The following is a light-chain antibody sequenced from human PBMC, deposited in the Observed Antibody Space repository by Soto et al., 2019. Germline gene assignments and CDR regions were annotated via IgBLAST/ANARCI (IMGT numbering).Light chain of an antibody. CDR2: EVS. CDR3: NSYTSSSTLYV. V-gene: IGLV2-14*01. Sequence: QSALTQPASVSGSPGQSITISCTGTSSDIGGYNYVSWYQQHPGKAPKLMLYEVSNRPSGVSNRFSGSKSGNTASLTITGLQAEDEADYYCNSYTSSSTLYVFVTGTKLTVL. CDR1: SSDIGGYNY. J-gene: IGLJ1*01.